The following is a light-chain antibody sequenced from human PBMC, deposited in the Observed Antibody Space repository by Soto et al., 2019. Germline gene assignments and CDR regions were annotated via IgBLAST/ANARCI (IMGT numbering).Light chain of an antibody. Sequence: QSALTQPASVSGSPGQSITISCTGTSSDVGDYNYVSWYQQHPGEAPKLMIYDVSNRPSGVSNRFSGSKSGNTASLTISGLQAEDEADYYCCSYTSSSSYVFGTGTKLTVL. CDR3: CSYTSSSSYV. CDR2: DVS. V-gene: IGLV2-14*01. CDR1: SSDVGDYNY. J-gene: IGLJ1*01.